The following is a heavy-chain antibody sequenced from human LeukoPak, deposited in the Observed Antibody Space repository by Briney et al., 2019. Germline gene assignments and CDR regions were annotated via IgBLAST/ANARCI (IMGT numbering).Heavy chain of an antibody. CDR3: AKPATTDGFDY. D-gene: IGHD5-12*01. CDR1: GFTFSSYG. V-gene: IGHV3-30*02. J-gene: IGHJ4*02. CDR2: IRYDGSNK. Sequence: GGSLRLSCAASGFTFSSYGMHWVRQAPGKGLEWVAFIRYDGSNKYYADSVKGRFTISRDNSKNTLYLQVNSLRAEDTAVYYCAKPATTDGFDYWGQGTLVTVSS.